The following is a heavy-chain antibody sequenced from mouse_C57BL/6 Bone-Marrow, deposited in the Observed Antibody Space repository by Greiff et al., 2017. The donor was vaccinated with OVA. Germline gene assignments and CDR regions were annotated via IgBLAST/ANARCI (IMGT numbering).Heavy chain of an antibody. CDR3: ARESYYRFAY. J-gene: IGHJ3*01. Sequence: QVQLQESGAELVRPGASVKLSCKASGYTFTSYGISWVKQRPGQGLEWIGEIYPRSGNTYYNEKFKGKATLTADKSSSTAYMELRSLTSEDSAVYFCARESYYRFAYWGQGTLVTVSA. CDR1: GYTFTSYG. V-gene: IGHV1-81*01. D-gene: IGHD1-1*01. CDR2: IYPRSGNT.